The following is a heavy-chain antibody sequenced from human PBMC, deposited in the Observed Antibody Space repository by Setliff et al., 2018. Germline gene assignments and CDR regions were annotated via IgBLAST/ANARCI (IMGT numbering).Heavy chain of an antibody. D-gene: IGHD3-3*01. CDR2: INPNSGGT. J-gene: IGHJ6*02. V-gene: IGHV1-2*04. CDR3: ARGTGGDYNFWSGYYSYYYYGMDV. Sequence: ASVKVSCKASGYTFTGYYMHWVRQAPGQGLEWMGWINPNSGGTNYAQKFQGWVTMTRDTSISTAYMELSRLRSDDTAVYYWARGTGGDYNFWSGYYSYYYYGMDVWGQGTTVTVSS. CDR1: GYTFTGYY.